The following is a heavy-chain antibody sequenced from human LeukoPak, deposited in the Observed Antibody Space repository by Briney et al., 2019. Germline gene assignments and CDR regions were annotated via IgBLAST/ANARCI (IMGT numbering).Heavy chain of an antibody. CDR1: GFTFDDYG. V-gene: IGHV3-20*04. J-gene: IGHJ6*03. D-gene: IGHD3-10*01. CDR3: ARGYYYSYYYYYMDV. Sequence: GGSLRLSCAASGFTFDDYGMSWVRQAPGKGLEWVSGINWNGGSTGYADSVKGRFTISRDNAKNSLYLQTNSLRAEDTALYYCARGYYYSYYYYYMDVWGKGTTVTVSS. CDR2: INWNGGST.